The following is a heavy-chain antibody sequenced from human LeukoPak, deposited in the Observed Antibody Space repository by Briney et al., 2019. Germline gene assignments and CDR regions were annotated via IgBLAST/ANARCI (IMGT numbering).Heavy chain of an antibody. Sequence: GGSLRLSCAASGFTFSSYWMRWVRQAPGKGLEVVANIKNDGSEEYYVDSVKGRFTISRDNAKNSLFLQMNSLTVEDTAVYYCARAIRGSAVDSGDRWGQGTLVTVSS. CDR1: GFTFSSYW. CDR3: ARAIRGSAVDSGDR. D-gene: IGHD3-10*01. J-gene: IGHJ4*02. CDR2: IKNDGSEE. V-gene: IGHV3-7*01.